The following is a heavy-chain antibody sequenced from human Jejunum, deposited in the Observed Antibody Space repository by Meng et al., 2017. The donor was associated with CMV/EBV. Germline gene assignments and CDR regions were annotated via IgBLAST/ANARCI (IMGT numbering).Heavy chain of an antibody. D-gene: IGHD2-15*01. CDR3: ARARRDFVATWDS. CDR1: GFTFSDYY. Sequence: AASGFTFSDYYMSWIRQAPVKWLEWVSYISRGGNTIYYADSVKGRFTISRDNAKSSLFLQMNSLRAEDTAVYYCARARRDFVATWDSWGQGTLVTVSS. V-gene: IGHV3-11*04. CDR2: ISRGGNTI. J-gene: IGHJ4*02.